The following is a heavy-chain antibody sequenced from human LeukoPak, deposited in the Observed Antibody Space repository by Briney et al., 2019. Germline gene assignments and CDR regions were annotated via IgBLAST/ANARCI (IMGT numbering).Heavy chain of an antibody. Sequence: SETLSLTCTVPGGSISSYYWSWIPQPPGKGPEWIGYIYGSGSTNYNPSLKSRVAMSVDTSKNQLSLKSSSVTAADTAAYYCARKRRYYDSTGYYAANLDYWGEGTPVTVSP. CDR3: ARKRRYYDSTGYYAANLDY. D-gene: IGHD3-22*01. CDR1: GGSISSYY. V-gene: IGHV4-59*01. J-gene: IGHJ4*02. CDR2: IYGSGST.